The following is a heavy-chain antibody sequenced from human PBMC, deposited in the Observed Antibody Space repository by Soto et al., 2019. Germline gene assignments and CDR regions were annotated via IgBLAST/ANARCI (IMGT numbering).Heavy chain of an antibody. CDR2: ISASGGTT. D-gene: IGHD1-26*01. CDR1: GFTFTNYA. J-gene: IGHJ4*02. Sequence: EEQLLESGGGLVHPGGSLRLSCAASGFTFTNYAMNWVRQAPGKGLEWVSTISASGGTTYYTDSVKGRFTISRDNSRNTLYLQMNSLRAEDTAVYYCAKDVNSGSYFDYWGQGTLVTVSS. CDR3: AKDVNSGSYFDY. V-gene: IGHV3-23*01.